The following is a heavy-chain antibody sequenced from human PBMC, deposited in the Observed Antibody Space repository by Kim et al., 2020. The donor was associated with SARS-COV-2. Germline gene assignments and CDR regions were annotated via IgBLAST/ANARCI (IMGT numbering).Heavy chain of an antibody. Sequence: GGSLRLSCAASGFTFSSYGMHWVRQAPGKGLEWVSRISSGGGTTNYADSVKGRFTISRDNAKSTLYLQMNSLRAEDTAVYYCARRRNTGSYNDFDYWGQG. CDR1: GFTFSSYG. CDR2: ISSGGGTT. D-gene: IGHD1-1*01. CDR3: ARRRNTGSYNDFDY. J-gene: IGHJ4*02. V-gene: IGHV3-74*01.